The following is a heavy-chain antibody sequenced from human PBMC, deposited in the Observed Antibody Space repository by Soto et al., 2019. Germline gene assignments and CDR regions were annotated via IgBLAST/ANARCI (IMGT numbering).Heavy chain of an antibody. CDR3: AREPFPGIAVAGEIGYYYYGMDV. J-gene: IGHJ6*02. D-gene: IGHD6-19*01. V-gene: IGHV1-46*01. Sequence: RASVKVSCKASGYTFTSYYMHWVRQAPGQGLEWMGIINPSGGSTSYAQKFQGRVTMTRDTSTSTVYMELSSLRSEDTAVYYCAREPFPGIAVAGEIGYYYYGMDVWGQGTTVTVSS. CDR2: INPSGGST. CDR1: GYTFTSYY.